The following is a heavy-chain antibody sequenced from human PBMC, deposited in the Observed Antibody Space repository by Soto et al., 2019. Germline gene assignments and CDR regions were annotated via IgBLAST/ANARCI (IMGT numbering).Heavy chain of an antibody. V-gene: IGHV1-58*01. Sequence: SVKVSCKASGFTFTSSAVQWVRQAREQSRESRGWSVVGSANTRYAQKLQEIVTITRYRCTSRSYMELNNLRSEDTPVYYWAADNSSGWYGAFNIWRQGTMVAVAS. CDR3: AADNSSGWYGAFNI. D-gene: IGHD6-19*01. J-gene: IGHJ3*02. CDR1: GFTFTSSA. CDR2: SVVGSANT.